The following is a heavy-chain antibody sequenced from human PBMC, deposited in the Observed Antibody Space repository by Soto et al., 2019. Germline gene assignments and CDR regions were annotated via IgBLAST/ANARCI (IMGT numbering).Heavy chain of an antibody. CDR3: ARVGYSYGYIRYYFDY. D-gene: IGHD5-18*01. J-gene: IGHJ4*02. V-gene: IGHV4-59*01. CDR2: IYYSGST. CDR1: GGSISSYY. Sequence: QVQLQESGPGLVKPSETLSLTCTVSGGSISSYYWSWIRQPPGKGLEWIGYIYYSGSTNYNPSLKSRVTISVDTSKNQFSLKLSSVTAADTAVYYCARVGYSYGYIRYYFDYWGQGTLVTVSS.